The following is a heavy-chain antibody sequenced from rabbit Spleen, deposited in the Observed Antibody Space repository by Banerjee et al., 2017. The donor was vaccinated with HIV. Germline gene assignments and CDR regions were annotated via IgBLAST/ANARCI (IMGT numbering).Heavy chain of an antibody. CDR3: VRSAYVSGSAFYGYFNL. CDR1: GFSFSDRDV. V-gene: IGHV1S7*01. J-gene: IGHJ4*01. D-gene: IGHD1-1*01. Sequence: QVKETGGGLVKPEGSLTLTCKASGFSFSDRDVMCWVRQAPGKGLEWIGYIEPVFGITYYATWVNGRFTISSHNAQNTLDLQLNSLTVADTATYFCVRSAYVSGSAFYGYFNLWGPGTLVTVS. CDR2: IEPVFGIT.